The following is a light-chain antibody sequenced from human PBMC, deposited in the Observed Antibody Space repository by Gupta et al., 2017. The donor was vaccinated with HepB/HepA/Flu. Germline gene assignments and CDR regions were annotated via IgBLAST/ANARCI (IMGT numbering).Light chain of an antibody. V-gene: IGKV3-20*01. CDR3: QQYGSSIS. Sequence: EIVLTQSPGPLSLSPGERATLSCGASQSVTYLAWYQQKPGQAPRLLIYGVSSRATGIPDRFSGSGSGTDFTLTISRLEPEDLAVYYCQQYGSSISFGGGTKVEIK. CDR2: GVS. CDR1: QSVTY. J-gene: IGKJ4*01.